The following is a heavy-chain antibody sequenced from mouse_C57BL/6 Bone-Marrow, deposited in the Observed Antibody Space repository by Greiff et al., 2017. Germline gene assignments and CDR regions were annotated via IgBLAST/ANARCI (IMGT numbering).Heavy chain of an antibody. CDR3: ATYYYYGSSYVGY. D-gene: IGHD1-1*01. J-gene: IGHJ2*01. CDR1: GYTFTSYW. V-gene: IGHV1-64*01. CDR2: IHPNSGST. Sequence: QVQLQQPGAELVKPGASVKLSCKASGYTFTSYWMHWVKQRPGQGLEWIGMIHPNSGSTNYNEKFKSKATLTVDKSSSTAYMQLSSLTSEDSAVYYCATYYYYGSSYVGYWGQGTTLTSST.